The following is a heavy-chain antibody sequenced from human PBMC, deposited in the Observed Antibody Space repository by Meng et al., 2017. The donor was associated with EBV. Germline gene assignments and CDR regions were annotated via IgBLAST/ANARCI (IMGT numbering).Heavy chain of an antibody. CDR1: GASVGGATFH. D-gene: IGHD2-2*01. CDR3: AKSSSSTPGVVDS. Sequence: QLTQWGPGLGKPSGTLSPTCTVSGASVGGATFHWSWIRQPPGKELQWIGYLYDGGTTIYNPSLKSRVTIFLDTSRNQFSLGLRSVTTADTAVYYCAKSSSSTPGVVDSWGQGTLVTVSS. V-gene: IGHV4-61*01. CDR2: LYDGGTT. J-gene: IGHJ4*02.